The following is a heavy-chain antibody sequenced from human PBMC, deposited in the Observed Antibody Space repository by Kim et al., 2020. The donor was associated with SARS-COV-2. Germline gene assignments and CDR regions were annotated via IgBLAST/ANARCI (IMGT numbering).Heavy chain of an antibody. Sequence: HPIDRRLTITRGTAKNQLYLKLSSVTAADTAVYYCARGIARAGAFDIWGQGTMVTVSS. V-gene: IGHV4-59*09. CDR3: ARGIARAGAFDI. J-gene: IGHJ3*02. D-gene: IGHD6-19*01.